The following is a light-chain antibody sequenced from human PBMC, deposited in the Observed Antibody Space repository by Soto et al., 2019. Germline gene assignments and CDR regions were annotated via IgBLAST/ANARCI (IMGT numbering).Light chain of an antibody. CDR3: QQRSHWPPMYT. CDR1: QDVSTD. J-gene: IGKJ2*01. Sequence: EIVLTQSPATLSLSPGERATLSCRASQDVSTDLAWYQQKPGRAPRLLIYAESNRAAGIPARFSGSGSGTDFTLTISSLEPEDFAVYYCQQRSHWPPMYTFGQGTKLGI. V-gene: IGKV3-11*01. CDR2: AES.